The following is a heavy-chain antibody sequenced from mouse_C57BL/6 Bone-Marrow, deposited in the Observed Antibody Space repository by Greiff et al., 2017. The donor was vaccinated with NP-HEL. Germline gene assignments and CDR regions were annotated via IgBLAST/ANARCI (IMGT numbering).Heavy chain of an antibody. CDR3: TTRGTAQAFAY. D-gene: IGHD3-2*02. J-gene: IGHJ3*01. Sequence: EVQLQQSGAELVRPGASVKLSCTASGFNIKDYYMHWVKQRPEQGLEWIGRIDPEDGDTEYAPKFQGKATMTADTSSNTAYLQLSSLTSEDTAVYYCTTRGTAQAFAYWGQGTLVTVSA. CDR2: IDPEDGDT. V-gene: IGHV14-1*01. CDR1: GFNIKDYY.